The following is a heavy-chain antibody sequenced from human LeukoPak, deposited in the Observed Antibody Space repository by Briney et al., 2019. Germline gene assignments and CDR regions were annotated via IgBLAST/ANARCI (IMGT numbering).Heavy chain of an antibody. CDR1: GGSFSGYY. CDR2: INHSGST. V-gene: IGHV4-34*01. D-gene: IGHD2-21*01. J-gene: IGHJ6*02. CDR3: ARGRGDYSQAYYYYGMDV. Sequence: PSETLSLTCAVYGGSFSGYYWSCIPNPPGKGLGWIGEINHSGSTNYNPSLKSRVTISVDTSKNQFSLKLSSVTAADTAVYYCARGRGDYSQAYYYYGMDVWGQGTTVTVSS.